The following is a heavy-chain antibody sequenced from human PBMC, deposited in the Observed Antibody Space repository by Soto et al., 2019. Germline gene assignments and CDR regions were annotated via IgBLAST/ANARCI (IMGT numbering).Heavy chain of an antibody. Sequence: LRLSCAASGFTFSSYSMNWVRQAPGKGLEWVSSISSSSSYIYYADSVKGRFTISRDNAKNSLYLQMNSLRAEDTAVYYCARAPADYYDSSGYPLDYWGQGTLVTVSS. CDR3: ARAPADYYDSSGYPLDY. D-gene: IGHD3-22*01. CDR1: GFTFSSYS. J-gene: IGHJ4*02. CDR2: ISSSSSYI. V-gene: IGHV3-21*01.